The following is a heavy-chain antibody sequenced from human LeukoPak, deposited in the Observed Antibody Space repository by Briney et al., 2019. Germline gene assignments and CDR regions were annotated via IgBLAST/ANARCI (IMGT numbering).Heavy chain of an antibody. CDR2: IRSDRSNN. CDR1: GFTFSNYG. J-gene: IGHJ4*02. D-gene: IGHD6-19*01. Sequence: PGGSLTLTCAASGFTFSNYGMHWVRQPPAKGVEGVAFIRSDRSNNYSAHSVRGRFTISIDNSKNTVSLHMNTLSADDTAGCYCAKGLLGQWDYWGQGTLVTVS. V-gene: IGHV3-30*02. CDR3: AKGLLGQWDY.